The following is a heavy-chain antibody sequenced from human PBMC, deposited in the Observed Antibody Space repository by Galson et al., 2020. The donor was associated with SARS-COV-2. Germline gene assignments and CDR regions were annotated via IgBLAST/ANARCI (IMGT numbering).Heavy chain of an antibody. Sequence: GGSLRLSCTASGFTFGDYAMSWFRQAPGKGLEWVGFIRSKAYGGTTEYAASVKGRFTIPRDDSKSIAYLQMNSLKTEDTAVYYCTRADLGIVVVVAATLLDYWGQGTLVTVSS. J-gene: IGHJ4*02. CDR2: IRSKAYGGTT. CDR3: TRADLGIVVVVAATLLDY. CDR1: GFTFGDYA. D-gene: IGHD2-15*01. V-gene: IGHV3-49*03.